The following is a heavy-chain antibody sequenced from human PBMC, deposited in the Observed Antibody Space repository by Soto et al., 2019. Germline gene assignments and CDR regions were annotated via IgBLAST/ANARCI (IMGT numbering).Heavy chain of an antibody. CDR1: GYTFTSYG. CDR2: ISAYNGNT. Sequence: GASVKVSCTASGYTFTSYGISWVRQAPGQGLEWMGWISAYNGNTNYAQKLQGRVTMTTDTSTSTAYMELRSLRSDDTAVYYCARGSFSGWSNDAFDIWGQGTMVTVSS. D-gene: IGHD6-19*01. V-gene: IGHV1-18*01. J-gene: IGHJ3*02. CDR3: ARGSFSGWSNDAFDI.